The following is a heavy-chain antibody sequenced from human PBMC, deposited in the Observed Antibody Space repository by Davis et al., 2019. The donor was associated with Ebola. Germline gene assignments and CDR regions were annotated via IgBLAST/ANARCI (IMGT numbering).Heavy chain of an antibody. Sequence: GGSLRLSCAASGFTFSGSAMHWVRQAPGKGLEWVAVISYDGSNKYYADSVKGRFTISRDNSKNTLYLQMNSLRAEDTAVYYCAKDPNTVGADGYWGQGTLVTVSS. J-gene: IGHJ4*02. CDR1: GFTFSGSA. D-gene: IGHD1-26*01. CDR2: ISYDGSNK. CDR3: AKDPNTVGADGY. V-gene: IGHV3-30*04.